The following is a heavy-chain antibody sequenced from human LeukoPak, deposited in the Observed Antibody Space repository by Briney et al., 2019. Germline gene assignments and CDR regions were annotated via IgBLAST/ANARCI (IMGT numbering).Heavy chain of an antibody. CDR3: ARLWSTYCSGGSCPHQPNY. CDR2: ISHTGST. Sequence: SETLSLTCAISGGSLDSSGWWTWVRQPPGKGLEWVGEISHTGSTKFNPSPQSRVTISVRTSKNQFSLKLSSVTAADTALYYCARLWSTYCSGGSCPHQPNYWGQGTLVTVSS. CDR1: GGSLDSSGW. V-gene: IGHV4-4*02. J-gene: IGHJ4*02. D-gene: IGHD2-15*01.